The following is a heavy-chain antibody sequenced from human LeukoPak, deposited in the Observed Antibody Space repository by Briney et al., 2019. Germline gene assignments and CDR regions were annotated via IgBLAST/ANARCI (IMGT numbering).Heavy chain of an antibody. V-gene: IGHV4-39*01. CDR2: IYYGGST. CDR1: GGSISSSSYY. CDR3: ARHRIAAAGTLFDY. D-gene: IGHD6-13*01. J-gene: IGHJ4*02. Sequence: PSETLSLTCTVSGGSISSSSYYWGWIRQPPGKGLEWIGSIYYGGSTYYNPSLKSRVTISVDTSKNQFSLKLSSVTASDTAVYYCARHRIAAAGTLFDYWGQGTLVTVSS.